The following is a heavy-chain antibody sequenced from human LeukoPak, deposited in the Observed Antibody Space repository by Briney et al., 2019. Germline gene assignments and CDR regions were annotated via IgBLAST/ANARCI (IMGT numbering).Heavy chain of an antibody. CDR2: TYTGGNS. D-gene: IGHD3-22*01. Sequence: GGSLRLSCEASGFTVSSTHMVWVRQAPGKGLEWVSVTYTGGNSYYAGSVQGRFIISRDISKNTLYLQMNNLRAEDSALYYCARGGRGSAAVVAPRSFDIWGQGTMVTVSS. J-gene: IGHJ3*02. CDR1: GFTVSSTH. CDR3: ARGGRGSAAVVAPRSFDI. V-gene: IGHV3-53*01.